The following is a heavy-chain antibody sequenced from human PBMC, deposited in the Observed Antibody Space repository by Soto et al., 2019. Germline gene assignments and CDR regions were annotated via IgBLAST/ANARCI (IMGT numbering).Heavy chain of an antibody. V-gene: IGHV3-33*01. J-gene: IGHJ6*02. D-gene: IGHD6-19*01. CDR2: IWYDGSNK. CDR3: ARDSGYSSGWPYYYYYGMDV. Sequence: GGSLRLSCAASGFTFSSYGMHWVRQAPGKGLEWVAVIWYDGSNKYYADSVKGRFTISRGNSKNTLYLQMNSLRAEDTAVYYCARDSGYSSGWPYYYYYGMDVWGQGTTVTVSS. CDR1: GFTFSSYG.